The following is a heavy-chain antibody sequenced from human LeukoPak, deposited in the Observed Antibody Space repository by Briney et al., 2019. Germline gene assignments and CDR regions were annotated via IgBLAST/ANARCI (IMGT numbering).Heavy chain of an antibody. CDR2: IYYSGTV. D-gene: IGHD6-13*01. J-gene: IGHJ4*02. Sequence: SETLSLTCTVSGGSISSTNYYWGWIRQPPGKGLEWIGSIYYSGTVYYNPSLKSRVTISVDTSKNQFSLELSSVTAADTAVYYCARGIAAADKFDYWGQGTLVTVSS. CDR1: GGSISSTNYY. CDR3: ARGIAAADKFDY. V-gene: IGHV4-39*07.